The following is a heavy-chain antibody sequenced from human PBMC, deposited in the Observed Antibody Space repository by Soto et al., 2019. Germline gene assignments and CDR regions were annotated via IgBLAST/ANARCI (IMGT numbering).Heavy chain of an antibody. D-gene: IGHD6-19*01. CDR2: VSHDGRNT. Sequence: VQLVESGGGVVQPGRSLRLSCAASGFTFSDYAMHWVRQAPGKGLEWVTVVSHDGRNTHYADSVKGRFTISRASSKNTVSLEMYSLRAEDTAVYYCAKGGRQWLVTSDFNYWGQGALVTVSS. CDR1: GFTFSDYA. J-gene: IGHJ4*02. CDR3: AKGGRQWLVTSDFNY. V-gene: IGHV3-30*18.